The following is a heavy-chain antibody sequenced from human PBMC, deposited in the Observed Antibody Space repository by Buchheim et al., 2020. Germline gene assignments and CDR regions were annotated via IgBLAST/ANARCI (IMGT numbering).Heavy chain of an antibody. V-gene: IGHV3-48*03. CDR1: GFTFSSYE. CDR2: ISSSGSTI. CDR3: ARARWIQLWLAYYGMDV. Sequence: EVQLVESGGGLVQPGGSLILSCAASGFTFSSYEMNWVRQAPGKGLEWVSYISSSGSTIYYADSVKGRFTISRDNAKNSLYLQMNSLRAEDTAVYYCARARWIQLWLAYYGMDVWGQGTT. J-gene: IGHJ6*02. D-gene: IGHD5-18*01.